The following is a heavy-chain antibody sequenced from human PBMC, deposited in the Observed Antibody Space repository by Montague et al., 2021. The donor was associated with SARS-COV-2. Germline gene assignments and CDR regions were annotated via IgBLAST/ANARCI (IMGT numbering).Heavy chain of an antibody. CDR3: ARDGHLAARTADYYGMDV. Sequence: SETLSLTCTVSGGSISSYYWSWIRQPPGKGLEWIGYIYYSGSTNYNPSLKSRVTISVDTSKNQFSLKLSSVTAADTAVYYCARDGHLAARTADYYGMDVWGQGTTVTVSS. CDR2: IYYSGST. D-gene: IGHD6-13*01. CDR1: GGSISSYY. V-gene: IGHV4-59*01. J-gene: IGHJ6*02.